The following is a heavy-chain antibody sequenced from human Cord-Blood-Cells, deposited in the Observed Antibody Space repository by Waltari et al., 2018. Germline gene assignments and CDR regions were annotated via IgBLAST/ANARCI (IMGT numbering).Heavy chain of an antibody. Sequence: QVQLQESGPGLVKPSQTLSLTCTVSGGSISSGDYYWSWIRQPPGKGLEWIGYIYYSGSTYYNPSLNSRVTISVDTSKNQFALKLSSVTAADTAVYYCARGRIAAAGTSRDDYYYYYGMDVWGQGTTVTVSS. V-gene: IGHV4-30-4*08. J-gene: IGHJ6*02. CDR2: IYYSGST. D-gene: IGHD6-13*01. CDR1: GGSISSGDYY. CDR3: ARGRIAAAGTSRDDYYYYYGMDV.